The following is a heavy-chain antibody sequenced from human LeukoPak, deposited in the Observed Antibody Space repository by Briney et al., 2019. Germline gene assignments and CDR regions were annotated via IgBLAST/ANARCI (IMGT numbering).Heavy chain of an antibody. Sequence: GGSLRLSCAASGFTFSDYYMSWIRQAPGKGLEWVSYISSSGSTIYYADSVKGRFTISRDNAKNSLYLQMNSLRAEDTAVYYCASPGGCSSTSCYSYYYYYYMDVWGKGTTVTVSS. CDR3: ASPGGCSSTSCYSYYYYYYMDV. J-gene: IGHJ6*03. CDR1: GFTFSDYY. D-gene: IGHD2-2*01. CDR2: ISSSGSTI. V-gene: IGHV3-11*01.